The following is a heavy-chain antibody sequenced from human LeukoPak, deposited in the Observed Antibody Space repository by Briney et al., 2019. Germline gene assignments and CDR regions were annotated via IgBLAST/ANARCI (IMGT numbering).Heavy chain of an antibody. V-gene: IGHV5-51*01. J-gene: IGHJ3*02. D-gene: IGHD5-24*01. CDR2: IYPGDSDT. CDR1: GYSFTSYW. CDR3: ARQGGDGYKADAFDI. Sequence: GESLKISCKGSGYSFTSYWIGWVRQMPGKGLEWMGIIYPGDSDTRYSPSLQGQVTISADKSISTAYLQWSSLKASDTAMYYCARQGGDGYKADAFDIWGQGTMVTVSS.